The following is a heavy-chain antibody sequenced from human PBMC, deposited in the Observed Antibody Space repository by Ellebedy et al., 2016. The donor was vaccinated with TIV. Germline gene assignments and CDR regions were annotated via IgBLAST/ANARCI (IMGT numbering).Heavy chain of an antibody. Sequence: ASVKVSCKASGYTFTSYGISWVRQAPGQGLEWMGWISADNGDTNYAQKFQGRVSITTDTSTNTAYMELRSLRSDDTALYYCARDNYWELLGIDDWGQGTLVTVSS. V-gene: IGHV1-18*01. D-gene: IGHD1-26*01. CDR2: ISADNGDT. CDR1: GYTFTSYG. CDR3: ARDNYWELLGIDD. J-gene: IGHJ4*02.